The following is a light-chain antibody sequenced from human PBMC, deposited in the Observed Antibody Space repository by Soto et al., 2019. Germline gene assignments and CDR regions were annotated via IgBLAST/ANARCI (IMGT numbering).Light chain of an antibody. J-gene: IGKJ4*01. CDR1: QSVSSY. V-gene: IGKV1-39*01. Sequence: DIQMTQSPSSLSASVGDRVTITCRASQSVSSYLNWYQQKPGKAPKLLIYAASSLQSGVPSRFSGSGSGTDFTLTISSLQPEDFATYYCQQCYTTPLTFGGGTKVEIK. CDR2: AAS. CDR3: QQCYTTPLT.